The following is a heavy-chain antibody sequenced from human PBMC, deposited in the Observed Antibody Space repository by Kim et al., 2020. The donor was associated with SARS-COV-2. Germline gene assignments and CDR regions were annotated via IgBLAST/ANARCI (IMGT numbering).Heavy chain of an antibody. V-gene: IGHV1-24*01. CDR3: ATTADAFDI. J-gene: IGHJ3*02. Sequence: GETIYAQKFQGRVTMTEDTSTDTAYMELSSLRSEDTAVYYCATTADAFDIWGQGTMVTVSS. D-gene: IGHD5-18*01. CDR2: GET.